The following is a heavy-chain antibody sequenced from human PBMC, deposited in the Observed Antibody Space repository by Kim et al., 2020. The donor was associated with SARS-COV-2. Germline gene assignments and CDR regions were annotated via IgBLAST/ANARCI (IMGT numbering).Heavy chain of an antibody. Sequence: GGSLRLSCAASGFTFSSYGMHWVRQAPGKGLEWVAVISYDGSNKYYADSVKGRFTISRDNSKNTLYLQMNSLRAEDTAVYYCAKGIVPHQLDIDYWGQGTLVTVSS. CDR1: GFTFSSYG. J-gene: IGHJ4*02. V-gene: IGHV3-30*18. CDR3: AKGIVPHQLDIDY. CDR2: ISYDGSNK. D-gene: IGHD6-6*01.